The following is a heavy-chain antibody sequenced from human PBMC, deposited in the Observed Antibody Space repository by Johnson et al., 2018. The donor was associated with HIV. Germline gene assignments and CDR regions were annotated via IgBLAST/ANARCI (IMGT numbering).Heavy chain of an antibody. V-gene: IGHV3-9*01. J-gene: IGHJ3*02. CDR1: GFTFDDYA. Sequence: VQLVESGGGVVRPGGSLRFSCAASGFTFDDYAMHWVRQAPGQGLEWVSGISWYIGSIGYADSVQGRFTLSIDNSKNTLYLQINSLRAEDTAVYYCARATQWLGALDIWGQGTMVTVSS. CDR2: ISWYIGSI. D-gene: IGHD6-19*01. CDR3: ARATQWLGALDI.